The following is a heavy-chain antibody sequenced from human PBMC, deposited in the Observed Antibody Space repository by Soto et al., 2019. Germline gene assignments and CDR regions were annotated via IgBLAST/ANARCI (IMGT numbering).Heavy chain of an antibody. CDR3: VRQGIGNLHGLVDV. CDR2: VYYDGGS. D-gene: IGHD3-10*01. CDR1: GGSIDGRN. J-gene: IGHJ6*02. V-gene: IGHV4-59*08. Sequence: QVQLQESGPGLVKPSETLSLTCTVSGGSIDGRNCAWIRQPPGKGLEWLGYVYYDGGSSYNPSVKSRLTTSMDTSKSQFSLQLRSVTAADTAVYYCVRQGIGNLHGLVDVWGRGTTVTVSS.